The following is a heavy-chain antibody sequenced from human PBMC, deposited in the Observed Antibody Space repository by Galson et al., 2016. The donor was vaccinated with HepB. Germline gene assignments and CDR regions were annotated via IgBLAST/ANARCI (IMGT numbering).Heavy chain of an antibody. CDR1: GFTFSDYW. V-gene: IGHV3-7*02. CDR3: ANALDTPATD. J-gene: IGHJ4*02. CDR2: IRSDGSLK. Sequence: SLRLSCAASGFTFSDYWMAWIRQAPGKGLEWVANIRSDGSLKFYLDSVKGRFTISRDNAKNTLYLHMDSLRAEDTAIYYCANALDTPATDWGQGALVTVSS. D-gene: IGHD2-15*01.